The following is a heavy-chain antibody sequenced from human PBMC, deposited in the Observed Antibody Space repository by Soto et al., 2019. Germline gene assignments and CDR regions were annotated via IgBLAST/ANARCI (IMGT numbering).Heavy chain of an antibody. J-gene: IGHJ4*02. D-gene: IGHD3-16*01. Sequence: GGSLRLSCAASGFTFSNFAMSWVRQAPGKGLEWVSSITSGGDSTYFADSVRGRFTISRDNPKSTLFLQLSSLSAEDTAVYFCTNGPLITGDSWGQGTLVTVAS. V-gene: IGHV3-23*01. CDR1: GFTFSNFA. CDR3: TNGPLITGDS. CDR2: ITSGGDST.